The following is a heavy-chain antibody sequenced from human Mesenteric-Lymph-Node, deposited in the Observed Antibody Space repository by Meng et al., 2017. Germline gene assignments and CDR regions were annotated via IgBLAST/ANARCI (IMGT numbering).Heavy chain of an antibody. D-gene: IGHD1-26*01. CDR3: ARHRSGSFNWFDP. Sequence: ASVKVSCKASVYTITDNFMHWVPQAPGQGLEWMGWINPNGGGTRFAQKFQGRVAMTRDTSISTAYLQWSSLKALDTAMYYCARHRSGSFNWFDPWGQGTLVTVSS. J-gene: IGHJ5*02. V-gene: IGHV1-2*02. CDR1: VYTITDNF. CDR2: INPNGGGT.